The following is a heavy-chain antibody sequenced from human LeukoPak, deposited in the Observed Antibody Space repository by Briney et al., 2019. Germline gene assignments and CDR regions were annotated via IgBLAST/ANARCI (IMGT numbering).Heavy chain of an antibody. CDR2: IRYDGSYE. V-gene: IGHV3-30*02. D-gene: IGHD5-24*01. CDR1: GFTFNSYG. J-gene: IGHJ6*03. CDR3: AKDGGLHLYYYYNYMDI. Sequence: WGSLRLSCAASGFTFNSYGMHWVRQAPGKGLEWLAFIRYDGSYEYYADSVKGRFTISRDNSKTTLYLQMNSLRSEDTAVYYCAKDGGLHLYYYYNYMDIWGKGTTVTVSS.